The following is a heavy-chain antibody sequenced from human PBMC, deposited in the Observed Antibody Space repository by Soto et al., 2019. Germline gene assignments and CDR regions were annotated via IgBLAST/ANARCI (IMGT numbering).Heavy chain of an antibody. J-gene: IGHJ4*02. CDR2: IYSGGYT. CDR1: GFTVSNNY. V-gene: IGHV3-53*01. D-gene: IGHD3-10*01. Sequence: EVQLVESGGGLIQPGGSLRLSCAVSGFTVSNNYMSWVRQAPGKGLEGVSVIYSGGYTAYGDSVKGRFTISRDNSKNTINSQIKSRGGEAPACFYWGAQAGGGGYWGQGTLVTVSS. CDR3: GAQAGGGGY.